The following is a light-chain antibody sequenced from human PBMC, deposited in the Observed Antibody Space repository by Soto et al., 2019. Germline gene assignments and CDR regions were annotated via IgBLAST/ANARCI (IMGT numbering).Light chain of an antibody. CDR1: SSNIGSST. CDR2: SNN. CDR3: AAWDDSLNGYV. J-gene: IGLJ1*01. Sequence: QSVLPQPPSASGTPGQRVTISCSGSSSNIGSSTVNWYQQLPGTAPKLLIYSNNPRPAGVPDRLSGSKSGTSASLAISGLQSEDEDDYYCAAWDDSLNGYVIGTGTKLTVL. V-gene: IGLV1-44*01.